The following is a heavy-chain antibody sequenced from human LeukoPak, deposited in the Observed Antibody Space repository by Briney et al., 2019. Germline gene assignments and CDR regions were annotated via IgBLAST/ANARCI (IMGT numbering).Heavy chain of an antibody. Sequence: PGGSLRLSCAASGFTFSSYWMSWVRQAPGKGREWGANIKQDGSEKYYVDSVKGRFTISRDNAKNSLYLQMNSLRAEDTAVYYCARDYYGSGSYYNRGFDYWGQGTLVTVSS. CDR2: IKQDGSEK. V-gene: IGHV3-7*03. CDR3: ARDYYGSGSYYNRGFDY. J-gene: IGHJ4*02. CDR1: GFTFSSYW. D-gene: IGHD3-10*01.